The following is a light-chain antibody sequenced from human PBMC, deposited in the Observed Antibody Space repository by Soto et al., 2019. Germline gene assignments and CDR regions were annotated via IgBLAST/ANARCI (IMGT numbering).Light chain of an antibody. V-gene: IGLV1-44*01. Sequence: QSVLTQPPSASGTPGQRVTISCSGSSSNIGSNTVNWYQQLPGPAPKLLIYSNNQRPSGVPDRFAGSKYGTSASLAISGLHAEDEADYYCAAWDDSLNGYVFGTGTKLTVL. J-gene: IGLJ1*01. CDR3: AAWDDSLNGYV. CDR2: SNN. CDR1: SSNIGSNT.